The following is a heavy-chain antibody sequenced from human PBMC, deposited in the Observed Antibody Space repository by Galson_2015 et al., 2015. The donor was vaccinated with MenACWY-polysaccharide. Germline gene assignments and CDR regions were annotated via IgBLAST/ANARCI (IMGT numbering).Heavy chain of an antibody. J-gene: IGHJ3*01. CDR3: ARDARRGFSNGFDP. D-gene: IGHD3-3*01. V-gene: IGHV4-34*09. Sequence: WIAEINHAGRTTCNPTLRSRVTVSVDPSKNQFSLNLTSVTSADTAVYYCARDARRGFSNGFDPWGQGTMVTVSS. CDR2: INHAGRT.